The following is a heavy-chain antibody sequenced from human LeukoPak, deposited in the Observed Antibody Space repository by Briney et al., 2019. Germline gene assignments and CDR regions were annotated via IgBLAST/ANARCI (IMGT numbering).Heavy chain of an antibody. J-gene: IGHJ4*02. CDR3: ASTLGWLVGEVYY. Sequence: SETLSLTCTVSGGSISSGGYYWSWIRQPPGKGLEWIGYIYHSGSTYYNPSLKSRVTISVDRSKNQFSLKLSSVTAADTAVYYCASTLGWLVGEVYYWGQGTLVTVSS. D-gene: IGHD6-19*01. V-gene: IGHV4-30-2*01. CDR1: GGSISSGGYY. CDR2: IYHSGST.